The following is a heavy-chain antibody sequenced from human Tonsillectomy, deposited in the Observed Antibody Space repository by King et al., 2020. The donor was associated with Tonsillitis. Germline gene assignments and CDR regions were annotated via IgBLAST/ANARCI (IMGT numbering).Heavy chain of an antibody. J-gene: IGHJ4*02. Sequence: VQLVESGAEVKKPGASVRVSCEASGYTFTDYYMHWVRQAPGQGLEWMGWINPNSGDTKYAQKFQGRVTMTRDTPVSTAHMDLTRVTSDDTAVYYCARGEFVAAVAGTELDYWGQGTLVTVSS. CDR3: ARGEFVAAVAGTELDY. D-gene: IGHD6-19*01. CDR1: GYTFTDYY. CDR2: INPNSGDT. V-gene: IGHV1-2*02.